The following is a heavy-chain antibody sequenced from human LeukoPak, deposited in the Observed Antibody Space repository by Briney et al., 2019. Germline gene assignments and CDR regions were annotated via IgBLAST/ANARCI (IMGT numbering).Heavy chain of an antibody. Sequence: GGSLRLSCAASGFTFSSYGMHWVRQAPGKGLEWVAVISYDGSNKYYADSVKGRFTISRDNSKNTLYLQMNSLRAEDTAVYYCARAGGSSGYLFDYWGQGTLVTVSS. CDR3: ARAGGSSGYLFDY. CDR1: GFTFSSYG. CDR2: ISYDGSNK. V-gene: IGHV3-30*19. D-gene: IGHD3-22*01. J-gene: IGHJ4*02.